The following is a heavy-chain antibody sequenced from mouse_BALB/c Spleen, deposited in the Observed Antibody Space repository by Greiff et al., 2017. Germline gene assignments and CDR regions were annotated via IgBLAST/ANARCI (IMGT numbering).Heavy chain of an antibody. Sequence: EVQRVESGPSLVKPSQTLSLTCSVTGDSITSGYWNWIRKFPGNKLEYMGYISYSGSTYYNPSLKSRISITRDTSKNQYYLQLNSVTTEDTATYYCARGRYGNYGKGAMDYWGQGTSVTVSS. J-gene: IGHJ4*01. CDR1: GDSITSGY. CDR3: ARGRYGNYGKGAMDY. D-gene: IGHD2-10*02. CDR2: ISYSGST. V-gene: IGHV3-8*02.